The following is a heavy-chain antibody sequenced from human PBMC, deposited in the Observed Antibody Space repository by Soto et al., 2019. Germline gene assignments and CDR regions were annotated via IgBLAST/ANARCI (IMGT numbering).Heavy chain of an antibody. Sequence: SETLSLTCTVSGGAISGYHWSWIRQPPGEGLEWIGHIYNSGGTTYNPSLNSRVTVSLDTSKNQFSLKLNSVTAADTAVFYCAKWVYIYGPGAFYFWGQGTIVTVSS. J-gene: IGHJ3*01. CDR1: GGAISGYH. CDR2: IYNSGGT. CDR3: AKWVYIYGPGAFYF. V-gene: IGHV4-59*08. D-gene: IGHD6-13*01.